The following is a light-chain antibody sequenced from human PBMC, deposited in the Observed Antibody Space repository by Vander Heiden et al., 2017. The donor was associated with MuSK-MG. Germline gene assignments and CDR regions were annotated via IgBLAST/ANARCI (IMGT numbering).Light chain of an antibody. CDR2: AAS. CDR3: QQSYSTPLT. V-gene: IGKV1-39*01. J-gene: IGKJ4*01. CDR1: QSMSSY. Sequence: DLQMTQSPSSLSASVGDSVTITCRASQSMSSYLNWYQQKPGKAPKLLIYAASSLQSGVPSRFSGSGSGTDFTLTISSLQPEDFATYYCQQSYSTPLTFGGGTKVEIK.